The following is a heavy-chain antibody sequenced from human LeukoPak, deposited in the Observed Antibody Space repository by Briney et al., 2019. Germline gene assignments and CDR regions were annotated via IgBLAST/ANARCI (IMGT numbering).Heavy chain of an antibody. Sequence: ASVKVSCKASGYTFTSYGISWVRQAPGQGLEWMGWISAYNGNTNYAQKLQGRVTMTEDTSTDTAYMELSSLRSEDTAVYYCATDRYGSGSYLFDYWGQGTLVTVSS. CDR3: ATDRYGSGSYLFDY. V-gene: IGHV1-18*01. CDR2: ISAYNGNT. D-gene: IGHD3-10*01. J-gene: IGHJ4*02. CDR1: GYTFTSYG.